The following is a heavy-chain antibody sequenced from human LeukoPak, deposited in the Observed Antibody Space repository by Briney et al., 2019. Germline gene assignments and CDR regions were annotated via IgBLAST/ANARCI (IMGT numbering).Heavy chain of an antibody. Sequence: GGSLRLSCTASGFKFDDYGMTWVRQAPGKGLEWVSDINWNGDSRGYAHSVKGRFTISRDNAKNSLYLQMNSLRAEDTALYYCASGGIYYGAAFDFWGQGTMVTVSS. CDR1: GFKFDDYG. J-gene: IGHJ4*02. CDR2: INWNGDSR. D-gene: IGHD1-26*01. CDR3: ASGGIYYGAAFDF. V-gene: IGHV3-20*04.